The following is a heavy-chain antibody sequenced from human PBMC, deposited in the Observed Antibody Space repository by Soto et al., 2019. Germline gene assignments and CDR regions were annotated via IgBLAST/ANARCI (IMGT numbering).Heavy chain of an antibody. D-gene: IGHD1-1*01. CDR2: IVSVGDQI. Sequence: GGSLRLSCAASNFTFSIYTMNWVRQAPGKGLEWVSSIVSVGDQIYYADSVKGRFTISRDSANHSLYLQMNSLRAEDTAVYYCHLWAWTVTTNYHYGAYAWGQGTTVTVSS. CDR3: HLWAWTVTTNYHYGAYA. CDR1: NFTFSIYT. V-gene: IGHV3-21*01. J-gene: IGHJ6*02.